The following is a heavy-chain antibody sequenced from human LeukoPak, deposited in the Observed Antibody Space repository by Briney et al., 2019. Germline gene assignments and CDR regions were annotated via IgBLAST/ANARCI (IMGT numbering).Heavy chain of an antibody. CDR3: ARVIVGVTFYYYYYMDV. CDR1: GYTFTSYD. V-gene: IGHV1-8*01. CDR2: MNPNSGNT. Sequence: GASVKVSCKASGYTFTSYDINWVRQATGQGLEWMGWMNPNSGNTGYAQKFQGRVTMTRNTSISSAYMELSSLRSEDTAVYYCARVIVGVTFYYYYYMDVWGKGTTVTVS. D-gene: IGHD2-21*02. J-gene: IGHJ6*03.